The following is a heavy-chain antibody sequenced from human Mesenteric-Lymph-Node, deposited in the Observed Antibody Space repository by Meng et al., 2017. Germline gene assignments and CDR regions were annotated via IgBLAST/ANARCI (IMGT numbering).Heavy chain of an antibody. CDR3: ARYQRSNYYVMDV. CDR2: IISNSAYI. J-gene: IGHJ6*02. CDR1: GFTFSSYA. V-gene: IGHV3-21*01. Sequence: GGSLRLSFAASGFTFSSYAMSWVRQAPGKGLEWVASIISNSAYIYYAESVKGRFTISRDNAKNSLYLQMDSLRVEDTAVYYCARYQRSNYYVMDVWGQGTTVTVSS. D-gene: IGHD3-10*01.